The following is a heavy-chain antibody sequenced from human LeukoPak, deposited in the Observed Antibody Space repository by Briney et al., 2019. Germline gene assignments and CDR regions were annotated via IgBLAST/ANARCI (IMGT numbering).Heavy chain of an antibody. V-gene: IGHV4-38-2*01. D-gene: IGHD4-17*01. Sequence: PSETLSLTCAVSGYSISSGYYWGWIRQPPGKGLEWIGSIYHSGSTYYNPSLKSRVTILVDTSKNQFSLKLSSVTAADTAVYYCARRAYGDYFDYWGQGTLVTVSS. CDR3: ARRAYGDYFDY. CDR2: IYHSGST. CDR1: GYSISSGYY. J-gene: IGHJ4*02.